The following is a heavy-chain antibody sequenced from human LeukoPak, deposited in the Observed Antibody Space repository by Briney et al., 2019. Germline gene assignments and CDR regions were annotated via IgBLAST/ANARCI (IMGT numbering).Heavy chain of an antibody. D-gene: IGHD3-22*01. Sequence: GGSLSLSCEASGFSFSTYNMNWVRQAPGQRLEWISSITSSSRYVFYADSVRGRFTISRDNTKNSMYLQIDSLRVEDTAVYYCARDPYSGYYGTYYYYYMDVWGKGTTVTVSS. J-gene: IGHJ6*03. CDR2: ITSSSRYV. CDR1: GFSFSTYN. V-gene: IGHV3-21*01. CDR3: ARDPYSGYYGTYYYYYMDV.